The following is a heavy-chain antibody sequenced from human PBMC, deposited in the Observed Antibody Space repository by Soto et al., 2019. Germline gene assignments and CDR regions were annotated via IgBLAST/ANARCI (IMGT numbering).Heavy chain of an antibody. CDR1: GFTFSYYW. CDR2: IHSDGSST. D-gene: IGHD1-26*01. J-gene: IGHJ3*02. Sequence: EVQLVESGGGLVQPGESLRLSCAASGFTFSYYWMHWVRQAPGKGLVWVSRIHSDGSSTTYADSVKGRFTISRDNARNTVYLKMNGLGVEDTVGYYCAGGDRGAFDIWGQGTVVTVSS. CDR3: AGGDRGAFDI. V-gene: IGHV3-74*01.